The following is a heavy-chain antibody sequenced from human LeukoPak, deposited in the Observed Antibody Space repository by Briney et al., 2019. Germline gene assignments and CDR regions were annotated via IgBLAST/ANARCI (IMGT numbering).Heavy chain of an antibody. V-gene: IGHV3-23*01. Sequence: GGSLRLSCAASGFTFSSYAMSWVRQAPGKGLEWVSAISGSGGSTYYADSVKGRFTISRDNSKNTLYLQMNSLRAEDTAVYYCATGGSGGGYFFDYWGQGTLVTVSS. CDR2: ISGSGGST. J-gene: IGHJ4*02. D-gene: IGHD1-26*01. CDR1: GFTFSSYA. CDR3: ATGGSGGGYFFDY.